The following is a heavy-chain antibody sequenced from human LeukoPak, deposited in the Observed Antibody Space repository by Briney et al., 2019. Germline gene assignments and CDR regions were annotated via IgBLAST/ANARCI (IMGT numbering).Heavy chain of an antibody. D-gene: IGHD6-19*01. CDR3: ARDRLQESYSSGRLRFDY. J-gene: IGHJ4*02. Sequence: ASVKVSRKASGYTFTSYAMHWVRQAPGQRLEWMGWINAGNGNTKYSQKFQGRVTITRDTSASTAYMELSSLRSEDTAVYYCARDRLQESYSSGRLRFDYWGQGTLVTVSS. CDR1: GYTFTSYA. CDR2: INAGNGNT. V-gene: IGHV1-3*01.